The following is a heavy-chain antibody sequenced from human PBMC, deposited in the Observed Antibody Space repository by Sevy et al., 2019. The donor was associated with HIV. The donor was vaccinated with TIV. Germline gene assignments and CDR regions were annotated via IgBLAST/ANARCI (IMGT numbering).Heavy chain of an antibody. CDR2: IYTSGST. CDR1: GGSISSGSYY. CDR3: ARGSILTGPAPDY. J-gene: IGHJ4*02. V-gene: IGHV4-61*02. Sequence: SETLSLTCTVSGGSISSGSYYWSWIRQPAGKGLEWIGRIYTSGSTNYHPSLKSRVTISVDTSKNQFSLKLSSVTAADTAVYYCARGSILTGPAPDYWGQGTLVTVSS. D-gene: IGHD3-9*01.